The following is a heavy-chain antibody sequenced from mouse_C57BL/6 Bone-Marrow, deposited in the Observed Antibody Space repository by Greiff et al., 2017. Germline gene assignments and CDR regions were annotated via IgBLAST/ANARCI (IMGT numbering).Heavy chain of an antibody. J-gene: IGHJ4*01. CDR1: GFTFSDYG. Sequence: EVKLVESGGGLVQPGGSLKLSCAASGFTFSDYGMAWVRQAPRKGLEWVAFISNLAYSLYYADTVTGRSTLSIENAKNTPYLEMSSLRSEDADMSYCARLEDYYAMDYWGQGTSVTVSS. V-gene: IGHV5-15*04. CDR3: ARLEDYYAMDY. CDR2: ISNLAYSL.